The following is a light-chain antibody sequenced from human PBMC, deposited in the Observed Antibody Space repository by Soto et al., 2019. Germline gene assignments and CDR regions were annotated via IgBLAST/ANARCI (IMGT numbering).Light chain of an antibody. CDR1: SSDVGGYNY. CDR2: EVN. Sequence: QSALTQPPSASGSPGQSVTISCTGTSSDVGGYNYVSWYQQHPGKAPKLMIYEVNKRPSGVPDRFSGSKSGNTASLTVSGLQAEDEADYYCSSYAGSNNFVWVFGGGTKLTVL. J-gene: IGLJ3*02. CDR3: SSYAGSNNFVWV. V-gene: IGLV2-8*01.